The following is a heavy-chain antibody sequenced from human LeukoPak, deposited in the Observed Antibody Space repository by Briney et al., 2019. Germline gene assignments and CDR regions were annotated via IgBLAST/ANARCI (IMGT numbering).Heavy chain of an antibody. CDR3: AKDIAARPACFDY. V-gene: IGHV3-23*01. J-gene: IGHJ4*02. CDR1: GFTFSSYA. CDR2: ISGSGGST. D-gene: IGHD6-6*01. Sequence: PGASLRLSCAASGFTFSSYAMSWVRQAPGKGLEWVSAISGSGGSTYYADSVKGRFTISRDNSKNTLYLQMNSLRAEDTAVYYCAKDIAARPACFDYWGQGTLVTVYS.